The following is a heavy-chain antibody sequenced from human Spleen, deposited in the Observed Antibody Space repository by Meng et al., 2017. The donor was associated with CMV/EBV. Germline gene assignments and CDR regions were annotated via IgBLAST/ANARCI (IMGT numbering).Heavy chain of an antibody. CDR3: ARGRRNPRITIFGVVTPHAFDI. Sequence: SETLSLTCTVSGGSVSSGSYYWSWIRQPPGKGLEWIGYIYYSGSTNYNPSLKSRVTISVDTSKNQFSLKLSSVTAADTAVYYCARGRRNPRITIFGVVTPHAFDIWGQGTMVTVSS. J-gene: IGHJ3*02. V-gene: IGHV4-61*01. CDR2: IYYSGST. CDR1: GGSVSSGSYY. D-gene: IGHD3-3*01.